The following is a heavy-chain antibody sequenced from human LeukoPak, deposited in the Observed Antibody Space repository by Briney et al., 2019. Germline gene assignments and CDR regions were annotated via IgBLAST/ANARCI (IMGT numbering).Heavy chain of an antibody. CDR3: ARVMRGADSSGYYGYYFDY. D-gene: IGHD3-22*01. CDR1: GGSISGYY. Sequence: SETLSLTCTVSGGSISGYYWNWIRQPPGRGLEGVGYIYYSGSTNYSPSLKSRVTLSVDTSKNQFSLKLSSVTAADTAVYYCARVMRGADSSGYYGYYFDYWGQGTLVTVSS. J-gene: IGHJ4*02. CDR2: IYYSGST. V-gene: IGHV4-59*01.